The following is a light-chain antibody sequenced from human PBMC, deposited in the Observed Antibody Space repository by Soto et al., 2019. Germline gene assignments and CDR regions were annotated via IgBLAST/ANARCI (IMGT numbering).Light chain of an antibody. CDR3: QQYNLYPYT. V-gene: IGKV1-5*01. CDR1: QPITAW. Sequence: DIEMTQSPSTLSASVGDRVTITCRASQPITAWLAWYQQKPGKAPNLLIYDASDLQSGVPSRFSGSGSGTEFTLTITGLQPHDFATYYCQQYNLYPYTFGQGTKLEIK. J-gene: IGKJ2*01. CDR2: DAS.